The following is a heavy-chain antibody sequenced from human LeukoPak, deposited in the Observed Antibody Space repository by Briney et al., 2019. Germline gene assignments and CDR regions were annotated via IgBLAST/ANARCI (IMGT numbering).Heavy chain of an antibody. CDR1: GGSVNSGGYY. V-gene: IGHV4-31*03. CDR3: ARSSDYGDYD. J-gene: IGHJ4*02. Sequence: SQTLSLTCTVSGGSVNSGGYYWTWIRQPPGKALEWLGYIYYSGGTYYNPSLKSRITISLDTSKNQFSLNLTSVSAADTAFYFCARSSDYGDYDWGQGTLITVSS. D-gene: IGHD4-17*01. CDR2: IYYSGGT.